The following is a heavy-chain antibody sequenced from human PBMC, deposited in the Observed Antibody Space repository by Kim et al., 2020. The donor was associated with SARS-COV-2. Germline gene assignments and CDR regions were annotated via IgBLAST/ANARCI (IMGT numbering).Heavy chain of an antibody. J-gene: IGHJ4*02. CDR3: AREEQLVLFDY. V-gene: IGHV4-39*07. D-gene: IGHD6-13*01. Sequence: TYDKPSLKSRVTIAVDTSKNQFSLKLSSVTAADTAVYYCAREEQLVLFDYWGQGTLVTVSS. CDR2: T.